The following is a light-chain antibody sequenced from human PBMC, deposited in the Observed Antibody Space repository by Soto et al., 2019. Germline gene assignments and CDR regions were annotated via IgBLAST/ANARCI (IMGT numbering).Light chain of an antibody. CDR1: ALPKQY. CDR3: QSADSSGTSVV. V-gene: IGLV3-25*02. CDR2: KDS. J-gene: IGLJ2*01. Sequence: SYELTQPPSVSVSPGQTARITCSGDALPKQYAYWYQQKPGQAPVLVIYKDSERPSGIPERFSGSSSGTTVTLTISGVQAXXXXXXXXQSADSSGTSVVFGGGTKLTV.